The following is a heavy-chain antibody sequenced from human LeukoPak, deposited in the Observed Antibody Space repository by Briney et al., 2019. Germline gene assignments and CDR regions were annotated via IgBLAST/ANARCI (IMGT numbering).Heavy chain of an antibody. Sequence: SETLSLTCTVSGDTINPYHWTWIRQTAGKGLEWIGRVHMSGSTNYNPSLWSRVAISMDNSKNQFSLKVNSVTTADTGVYYCARDESSRDDSGGYHYWGQGTLVTVSS. V-gene: IGHV4-4*07. CDR1: GDTINPYH. J-gene: IGHJ4*02. CDR3: ARDESSRDDSGGYHY. D-gene: IGHD3-22*01. CDR2: VHMSGST.